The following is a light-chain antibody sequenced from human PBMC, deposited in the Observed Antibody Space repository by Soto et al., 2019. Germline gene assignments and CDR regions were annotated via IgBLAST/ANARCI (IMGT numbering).Light chain of an antibody. CDR2: EVV. CDR1: KNDIGVYDF. V-gene: IGLV2-8*01. Sequence: QSALTQPPSASGSPGQSVTISCTGTKNDIGVYDFVSWYQHHPGKAPRLIIYEVVQRPSGVPDRFSGSKSGNTASLTVSGLQAEDEADYFCKSYAGSNTYVLGSGTKV. CDR3: KSYAGSNTYV. J-gene: IGLJ1*01.